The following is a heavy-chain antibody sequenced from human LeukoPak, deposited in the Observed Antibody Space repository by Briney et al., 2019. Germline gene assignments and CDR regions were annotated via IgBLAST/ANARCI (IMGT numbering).Heavy chain of an antibody. CDR2: ITPSGGST. CDR1: GYTFTNYY. V-gene: IGHV1-46*01. D-gene: IGHD1-26*01. J-gene: IGHJ5*02. Sequence: GASVKVSCKASGYTFTNYYMHWVRQAPGQGLEWLGLITPSGGSTWYAQKFQGRVTMTRDMSTSTDYMELSSLRSEDTAVYYCARDNSVGDYAWWFDPWGQGTHVTVSS. CDR3: ARDNSVGDYAWWFDP.